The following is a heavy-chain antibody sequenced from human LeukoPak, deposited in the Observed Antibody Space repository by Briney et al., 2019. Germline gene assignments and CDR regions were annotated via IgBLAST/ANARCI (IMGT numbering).Heavy chain of an antibody. CDR1: GFTFSSYA. D-gene: IGHD1-26*01. V-gene: IGHV3-30-3*01. J-gene: IGHJ5*02. CDR2: ISYDGSNK. CDR3: ARDPHYSGSSNT. Sequence: GGSLRLSCAASGFTFSSYAMHWVRQAPGKGLEWVAVISYDGSNKYYADSVKGRFTISRDNSKNTLYLQMNSLRAEDTAVYYCARDPHYSGSSNTWGQGTLVTVSS.